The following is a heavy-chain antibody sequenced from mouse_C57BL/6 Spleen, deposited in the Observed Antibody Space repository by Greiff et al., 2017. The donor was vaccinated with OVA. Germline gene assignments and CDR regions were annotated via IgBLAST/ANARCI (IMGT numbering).Heavy chain of an antibody. J-gene: IGHJ4*01. Sequence: VQLVESGAELVRPGASVTLSCKASGYTFTDYEMHWVKQTPVHGLEWIGAIDPETGGTAYNQKFKGKAILTADKSSSTAYMELRSLTSEDSAVYYCTRYYAMDYWGQGTSVTVSS. CDR2: IDPETGGT. V-gene: IGHV1-15*01. CDR1: GYTFTDYE. CDR3: TRYYAMDY.